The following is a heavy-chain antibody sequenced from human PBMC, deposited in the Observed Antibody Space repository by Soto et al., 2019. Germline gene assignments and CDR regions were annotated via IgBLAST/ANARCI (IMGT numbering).Heavy chain of an antibody. CDR1: GFTFSNYG. J-gene: IGHJ3*02. V-gene: IGHV3-33*01. CDR3: ARLYCSSPSCYSVGAFEI. CDR2: IWCDGSDK. Sequence: PGGSLRLSCAASGFTFSNYGMHWVRQAPGKGLEWVALIWCDGSDKYYADSVKGRFTMSRDNSKNTVYLQMKSLRAEDTAMYYCARLYCSSPSCYSVGAFEIRGQGTMVTVSS. D-gene: IGHD2-2*01.